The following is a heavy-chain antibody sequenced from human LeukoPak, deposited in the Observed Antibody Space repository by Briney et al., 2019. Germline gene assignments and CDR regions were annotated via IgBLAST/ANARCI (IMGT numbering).Heavy chain of an antibody. CDR3: ARIGYCSGGSCYSHYYYGMDV. V-gene: IGHV1-69*04. D-gene: IGHD2-15*01. J-gene: IGHJ6*02. CDR2: IIPIFGIA. Sequence: ASVKVSCKASGDTFSSYAISWVRQAPGQGLEWMGRIIPIFGIANYAQKFQGRVTITADKSTSTAYMELSSLRSEDTAVYYCARIGYCSGGSCYSHYYYGMDVWGQGTTVTVSS. CDR1: GDTFSSYA.